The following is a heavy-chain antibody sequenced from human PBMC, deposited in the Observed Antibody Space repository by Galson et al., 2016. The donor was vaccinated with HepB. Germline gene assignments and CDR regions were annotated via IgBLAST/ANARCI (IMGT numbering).Heavy chain of an antibody. V-gene: IGHV6-1*01. CDR3: ARGRPDYYGLDV. CDR2: TYYRSKWHY. Sequence: CAISGDSVSSNSAAWNWIRQSPSRGLEWLGRTYYRSKWHYEYAVSVRSRITVNPDTSMNQFSLQINSMTPEDSAVYFCARGRPDYYGLDVWGQGTTVTVSS. CDR1: GDSVSSNSAA. J-gene: IGHJ6*02.